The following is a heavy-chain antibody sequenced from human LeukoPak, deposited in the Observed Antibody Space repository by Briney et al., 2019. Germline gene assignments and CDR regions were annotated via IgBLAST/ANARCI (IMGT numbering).Heavy chain of an antibody. CDR2: IYYSGST. Sequence: SETLSLTCTVSGGSISSYYWSWIRQPPGKGLEWIGYIYYSGSTNYNPSLKSRVTIPVDTSKNQFSLKLSSVTTADTAVYYCARCSSGWEYYFDHWGQGTLVTVSS. J-gene: IGHJ4*02. V-gene: IGHV4-59*01. CDR3: ARCSSGWEYYFDH. CDR1: GGSISSYY. D-gene: IGHD6-19*01.